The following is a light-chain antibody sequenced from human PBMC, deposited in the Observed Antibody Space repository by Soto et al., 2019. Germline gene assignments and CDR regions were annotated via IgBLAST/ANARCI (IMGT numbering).Light chain of an antibody. J-gene: IGKJ1*01. Sequence: DIQITQSPPPLSASVGDRVPIPCRASQSISSWLGWYQQKPGKAPKLLIYDASRLESGVPSRFSGSGSGKEFTLTISSLQPDDVATYYCQQYNSYSWTFGQGTKVDIK. CDR2: DAS. CDR1: QSISSW. CDR3: QQYNSYSWT. V-gene: IGKV1-5*01.